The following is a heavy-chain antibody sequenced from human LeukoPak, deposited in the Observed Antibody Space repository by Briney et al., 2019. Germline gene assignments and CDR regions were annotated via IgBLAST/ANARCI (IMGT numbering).Heavy chain of an antibody. V-gene: IGHV3-21*01. CDR1: GFSFRFYS. J-gene: IGHJ5*02. D-gene: IGHD2-15*01. Sequence: GGSLRLSCAASGFSFRFYSMNWVRQAPGKGLEWVSSISSSSSYIYYADSVKGRFTISRDNAKNSLYLQMNSLRAEDTAVYYCARRPVGYCSGGSCSYPWGQGTLVTVSS. CDR3: ARRPVGYCSGGSCSYP. CDR2: ISSSSSYI.